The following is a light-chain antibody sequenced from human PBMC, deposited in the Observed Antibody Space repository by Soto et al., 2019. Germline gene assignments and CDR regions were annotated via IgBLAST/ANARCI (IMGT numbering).Light chain of an antibody. J-gene: IGKJ3*01. CDR2: GAS. Sequence: EIVMTQSPATLSVSPGERATLSCRASQSVSTKLAWYRHKPGQAPRLLIFGASTRATGIPARFSGSGSGTEFILTINSLQSEDFAAYYCQQYKNWPHFTFGPGTTVDIK. CDR1: QSVSTK. V-gene: IGKV3-15*01. CDR3: QQYKNWPHFT.